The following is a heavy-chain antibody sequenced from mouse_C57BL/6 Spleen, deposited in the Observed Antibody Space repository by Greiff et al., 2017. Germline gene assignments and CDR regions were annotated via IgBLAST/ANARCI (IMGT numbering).Heavy chain of an antibody. J-gene: IGHJ1*03. CDR1: GYAFSSYW. CDR3: ARHGSSYEGYFDV. CDR2: IYPGDGET. D-gene: IGHD1-1*01. Sequence: VKLQQSGAELVKPGASVKISCKASGYAFSSYWMNWVKQRPGKGLEWIGQIYPGDGETNYNGKFKGKATLTADKSSSTAYMQLSSLTSEDSAVYFCARHGSSYEGYFDVWGTGTTVTVSS. V-gene: IGHV1-80*01.